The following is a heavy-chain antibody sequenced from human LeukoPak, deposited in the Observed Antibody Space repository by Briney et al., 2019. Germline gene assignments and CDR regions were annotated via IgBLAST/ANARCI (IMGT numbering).Heavy chain of an antibody. CDR2: ISYDGSNK. D-gene: IGHD6-19*01. CDR3: ARGDGSGWSGDY. V-gene: IGHV3-30-3*01. J-gene: IGHJ4*02. CDR1: GFTFSSYA. Sequence: GGSLRLSCAASGFTFSSYAMHWVRQAPGKGLEWVAVISYDGSNKYYADSVKGRLTISRDNSKNTLYLQMNSLRAEDTAVYYCARGDGSGWSGDYWGQGTLVTVSS.